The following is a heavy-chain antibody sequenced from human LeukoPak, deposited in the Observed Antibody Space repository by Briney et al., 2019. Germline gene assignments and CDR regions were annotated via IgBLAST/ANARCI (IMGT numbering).Heavy chain of an antibody. CDR2: INTNTGIP. J-gene: IGHJ4*02. CDR1: GYTFTGYA. Sequence: ASVKVSCKASGYTFTGYAMNWVRQAPGQGLEWMGWINTNTGIPTYAQGFTGRFVFSLDTSVSTAYLQISGLKAEDTAVYYCARGLSDYYYDSSGYPLWGQGTLVTVSS. D-gene: IGHD3-22*01. V-gene: IGHV7-4-1*02. CDR3: ARGLSDYYYDSSGYPL.